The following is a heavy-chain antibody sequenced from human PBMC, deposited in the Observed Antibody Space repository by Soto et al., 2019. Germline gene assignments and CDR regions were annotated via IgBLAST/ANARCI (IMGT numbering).Heavy chain of an antibody. Sequence: GGSLRLSCAASGFTFSSYAMSWVRQAPGKGLEWVSAISGSGGSTYYADSVKGRFTISRDNSKNTLYLQMNSLRAEDTAVYYCAKLSGSISISWSEWYAFDIWGQGTMVTVSS. V-gene: IGHV3-23*01. CDR3: AKLSGSISISWSEWYAFDI. CDR2: ISGSGGST. CDR1: GFTFSSYA. D-gene: IGHD6-13*01. J-gene: IGHJ3*02.